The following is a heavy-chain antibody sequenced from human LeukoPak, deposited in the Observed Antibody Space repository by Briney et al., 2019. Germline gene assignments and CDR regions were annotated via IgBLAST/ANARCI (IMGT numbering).Heavy chain of an antibody. CDR3: ARRPDYGDSIRSPGAFDI. D-gene: IGHD4-17*01. V-gene: IGHV4-59*11. Sequence: PSETLSLTCTISSGSISSHYWSWIRQPPGKGREWIGYIYYSGSTNYNPSLKSRVTISVDTSKNQFSLKVTSVTAADTAVYYCARRPDYGDSIRSPGAFDIWGQGTMVTVSS. CDR1: SGSISSHY. CDR2: IYYSGST. J-gene: IGHJ3*02.